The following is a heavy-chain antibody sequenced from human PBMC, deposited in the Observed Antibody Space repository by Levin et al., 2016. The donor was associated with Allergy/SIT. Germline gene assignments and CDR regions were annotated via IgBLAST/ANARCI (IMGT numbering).Heavy chain of an antibody. D-gene: IGHD5-24*01. J-gene: IGHJ4*02. V-gene: IGHV2-5*02. CDR2: LYWDGGK. Sequence: SGPTLVKPRQTLTLTCTFSGFSLTTTGVGVGWIRQPPGKALEWLGILYWDGGKRVNPSLDNRAIFTEDTSKNQVVLTMTDTDPMDTATYYCARISPTMTNLKFDSWGQGVLVTVSS. CDR1: GFSLTTTGVG. CDR3: ARISPTMTNLKFDS.